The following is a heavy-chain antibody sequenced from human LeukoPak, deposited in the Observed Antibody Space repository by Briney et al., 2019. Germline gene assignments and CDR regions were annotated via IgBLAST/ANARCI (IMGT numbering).Heavy chain of an antibody. V-gene: IGHV3-30*18. CDR1: GFTFSSYG. CDR2: ISYDGSNK. Sequence: GRSLRLSCAASGFTFSSYGMHWVRQAPGKGLGGVAGISYDGSNKYYADSVKGRFTISRDNSKNTLYLQMNSLRAEDTAVYYCAKDLITMVRGPFDYWGQGTLVTVSS. CDR3: AKDLITMVRGPFDY. D-gene: IGHD3-10*01. J-gene: IGHJ4*02.